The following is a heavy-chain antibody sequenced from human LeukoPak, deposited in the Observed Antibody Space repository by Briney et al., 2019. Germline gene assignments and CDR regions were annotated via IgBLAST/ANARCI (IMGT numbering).Heavy chain of an antibody. V-gene: IGHV3-7*03. Sequence: GGSLRLSCAASGFTFSSYWMSWVRQAPGKGLEWVANIKQDGSEKYYVDSVKGRFTNSRDNAKNSMYLQMNSLRVEDTAVYYCASGGNMVGAKGFDYWGQGTLVTVSS. CDR2: IKQDGSEK. J-gene: IGHJ4*02. CDR1: GFTFSSYW. D-gene: IGHD1-26*01. CDR3: ASGGNMVGAKGFDY.